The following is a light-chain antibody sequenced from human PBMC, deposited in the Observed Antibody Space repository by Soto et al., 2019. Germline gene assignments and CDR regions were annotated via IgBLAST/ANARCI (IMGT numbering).Light chain of an antibody. V-gene: IGLV4-60*02. CDR1: SGHSTYI. Sequence: QLVLTQSSSASASLGSSVKLTCTLSSGHSTYIIAWHQQQPGKAPRYLMKLEGSGSYNKGSGIPDRFSGPSSGADRYLTISNLQFEDEADYYCETWDTNVVVFGGGTKLTVL. CDR3: ETWDTNVVV. CDR2: LEGSGSY. J-gene: IGLJ2*01.